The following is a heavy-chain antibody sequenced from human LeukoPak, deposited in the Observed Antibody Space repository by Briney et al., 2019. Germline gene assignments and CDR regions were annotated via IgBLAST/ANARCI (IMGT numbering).Heavy chain of an antibody. Sequence: SETLSLTCTVSGGSFSSSNYNWGWIRQPPGKGLEWIGTIYYTGSTYYNPSLKSRVTISVDTSKNQFSLKLSSVTAADTAVYYCAREMGSYYYDSSGYYRNKYYFDYWGQGTLVTVSS. CDR3: AREMGSYYYDSSGYYRNKYYFDY. CDR2: IYYTGST. D-gene: IGHD3-22*01. V-gene: IGHV4-39*02. J-gene: IGHJ4*02. CDR1: GGSFSSSNYN.